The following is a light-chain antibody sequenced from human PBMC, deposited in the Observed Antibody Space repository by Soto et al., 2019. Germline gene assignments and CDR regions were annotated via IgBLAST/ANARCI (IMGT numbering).Light chain of an antibody. CDR2: AAS. J-gene: IGKJ4*01. CDR1: QSISNY. CDR3: QQSYSIPVT. Sequence: DIQMTQSPSSLSASVGDRVTITCRASQSISNYLNWYQQKPGKAPKLLIYAASSLQSGVPSRFSGSGSGTDFTLTISSLQPEDFATYYCQQSYSIPVTVGGVTKVEIK. V-gene: IGKV1-39*01.